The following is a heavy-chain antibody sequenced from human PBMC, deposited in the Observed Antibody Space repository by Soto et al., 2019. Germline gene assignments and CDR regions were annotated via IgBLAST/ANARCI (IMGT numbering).Heavy chain of an antibody. J-gene: IGHJ4*02. CDR1: GFTFSSYA. V-gene: IGHV3-23*01. Sequence: PGGSLRLSCAASGFTFSSYAMSWVRQAPGKGLEWVSAISGSGGSTYYADSVKGRFTISRDNSKNTLYLQMTSLRAEGTAVYYCAKGYSYGYYFDYWGQGTLVTVSS. CDR3: AKGYSYGYYFDY. CDR2: ISGSGGST. D-gene: IGHD5-18*01.